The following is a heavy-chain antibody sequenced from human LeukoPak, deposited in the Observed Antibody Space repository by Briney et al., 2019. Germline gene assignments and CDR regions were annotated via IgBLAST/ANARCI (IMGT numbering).Heavy chain of an antibody. J-gene: IGHJ6*03. CDR2: ISGGATST. Sequence: GGSLRLSCAASGFTFSSYAMSWVRQAPGKGLEWVSGISGGATSTYYADSVKGRFTISRDNSENTLYLQMNSLRAEDAAVYYCAKDVMVSGYYYYYMDVWGKGTMVTVSS. V-gene: IGHV3-23*01. D-gene: IGHD2-8*01. CDR3: AKDVMVSGYYYYYMDV. CDR1: GFTFSSYA.